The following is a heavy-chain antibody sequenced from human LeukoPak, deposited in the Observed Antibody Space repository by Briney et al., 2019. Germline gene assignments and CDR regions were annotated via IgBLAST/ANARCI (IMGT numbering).Heavy chain of an antibody. CDR2: MYTGGAT. CDR1: GFTVSGDY. CDR3: ARHDWFDP. V-gene: IGHV3-53*01. D-gene: IGHD3-3*01. J-gene: IGHJ5*02. Sequence: HPGGSLRLSCAVSGFTVSGDYMSWVRQAPGKGLEWVSVMYTGGATYYADSVKGRFTISRDNSKNTLYLQMNSLRVEDTAVYYGARHDWFDPWGHGTLVTVSS.